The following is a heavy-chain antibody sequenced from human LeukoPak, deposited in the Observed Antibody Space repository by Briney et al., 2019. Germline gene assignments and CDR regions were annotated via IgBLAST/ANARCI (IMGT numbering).Heavy chain of an antibody. J-gene: IGHJ4*02. CDR1: GFSVTTSGVG. D-gene: IGHD3-22*01. CDR3: THGRAFYYDTTGYFPAFDY. V-gene: IGHV2-5*02. CDR2: IYGDENK. Sequence: SGPTLVKPTQTLTLTCTFSGFSVTTSGVGVGWIRQSPGNALEWLALIYGDENKRYSPSLKSRLTITKDTSKNLVVLKMTNMDPMDTATYFCTHGRAFYYDTTGYFPAFDYWGQGALFTVSS.